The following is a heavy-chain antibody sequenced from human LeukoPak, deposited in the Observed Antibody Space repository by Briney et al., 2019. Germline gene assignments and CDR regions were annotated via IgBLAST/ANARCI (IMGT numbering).Heavy chain of an antibody. CDR1: GYTFTGYY. D-gene: IGHD6-19*01. J-gene: IGHJ4*02. Sequence: ASVTVSCKASGYTFTGYYMHWVRQAPGQGLEWMGWINPNSGGTNYAQKFQGRVTMTRDTSISTAYMELSRLRSDDTAVYYCARGPRIAVALGDYWGQGTLVTVSS. CDR2: INPNSGGT. V-gene: IGHV1-2*02. CDR3: ARGPRIAVALGDY.